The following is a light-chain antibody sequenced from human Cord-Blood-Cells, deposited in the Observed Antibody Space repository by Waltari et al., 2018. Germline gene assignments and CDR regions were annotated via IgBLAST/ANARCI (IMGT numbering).Light chain of an antibody. V-gene: IGKV1-5*03. J-gene: IGKJ2*01. Sequence: DIQMTQSPSTLSASVGDRVTITCRASQSISSWLAWYQQKPGKAPKLLIYKASSLESGVPSRFSGSASGTEFTLTISSLQPDDFATYYCQQYNSYSTFGQGTKLEIK. CDR1: QSISSW. CDR2: KAS. CDR3: QQYNSYST.